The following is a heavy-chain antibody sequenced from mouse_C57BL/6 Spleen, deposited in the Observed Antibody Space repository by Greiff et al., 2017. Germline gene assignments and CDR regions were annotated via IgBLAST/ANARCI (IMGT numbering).Heavy chain of an antibody. J-gene: IGHJ4*01. CDR1: GYTFTSYW. Sequence: VKLQQPGAELVMPGASVKLSCKASGYTFTSYWMHWVKQRPGQGLEWIGEIDPSDSYTNYNQKFKGKSTLTVDKSSSTAYVQLSSLTSEDSAVYYCERYYGSNRGAMDYWGHGTSVTVSS. CDR3: ERYYGSNRGAMDY. CDR2: IDPSDSYT. V-gene: IGHV1-69*01. D-gene: IGHD1-1*01.